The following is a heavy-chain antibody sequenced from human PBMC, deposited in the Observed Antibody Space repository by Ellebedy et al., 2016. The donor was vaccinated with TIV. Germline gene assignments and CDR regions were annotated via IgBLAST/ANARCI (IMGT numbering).Heavy chain of an antibody. J-gene: IGHJ6*02. CDR3: ARRNCGGDCYGMDV. Sequence: SETLSLTCAVYGGSFSGYYWSWIRQPPGKGLEWIGYIYHSGSTNYIPSLKSRVTISVDRSKNQFSLKLSSVTAADTAVYYCARRNCGGDCYGMDVWGQGTTVTVSS. CDR1: GGSFSGYY. CDR2: IYHSGST. D-gene: IGHD2-21*01. V-gene: IGHV4-34*01.